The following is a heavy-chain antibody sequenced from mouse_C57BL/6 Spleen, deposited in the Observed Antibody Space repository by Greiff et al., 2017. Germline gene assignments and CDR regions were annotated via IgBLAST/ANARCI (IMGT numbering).Heavy chain of an antibody. J-gene: IGHJ4*01. D-gene: IGHD2-1*01. CDR3: ARSPGKDAMDY. CDR2: IYPGSGNT. Sequence: VQLQQSGPELVKPGASVKISCKASGYSFTSYYIHWVKQRPGQGLEWIGWIYPGSGNTKYNEKFKGKATLTADTSSSTAYMQLSSLTSEDSAVYYCARSPGKDAMDYWGQGTSGTVSS. CDR1: GYSFTSYY. V-gene: IGHV1-66*01.